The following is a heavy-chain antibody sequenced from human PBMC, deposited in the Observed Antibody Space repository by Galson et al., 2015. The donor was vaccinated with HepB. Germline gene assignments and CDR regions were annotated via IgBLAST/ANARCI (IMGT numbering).Heavy chain of an antibody. Sequence: SLRLSCAASGFTFRSYVMSWVRQAPGKGLEWVSGIGDSGGNKYYADSVKGRFAISRDSSKNTLYLQMNSLRAADTAVYYCARTTSLRDDALDIWGQGAMVTVSS. CDR3: ARTTSLRDDALDI. CDR1: GFTFRSYV. CDR2: IGDSGGNK. D-gene: IGHD1-1*01. J-gene: IGHJ3*02. V-gene: IGHV3-23*01.